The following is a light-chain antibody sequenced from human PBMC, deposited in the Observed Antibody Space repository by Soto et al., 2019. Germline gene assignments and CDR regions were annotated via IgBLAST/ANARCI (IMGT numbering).Light chain of an antibody. J-gene: IGKJ1*01. CDR2: GAS. CDR1: QSFCSNY. Sequence: EIVLTQSPGTLSLSPGEKATLSCRASQSFCSNYLAWYQQKPGQAPRLLIYGASTRATGIPDRFIGSESGTDFTLTISRLEPEDFAVYYCQQYSSEWTFGQGTKVDIK. V-gene: IGKV3-20*01. CDR3: QQYSSEWT.